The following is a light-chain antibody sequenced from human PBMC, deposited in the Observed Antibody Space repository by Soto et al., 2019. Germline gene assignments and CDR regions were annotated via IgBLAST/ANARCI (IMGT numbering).Light chain of an antibody. CDR3: QQSYSTRWT. CDR2: AAS. J-gene: IGKJ1*01. V-gene: IGKV1-39*01. CDR1: QTTSHY. Sequence: DIQMTQSPSSLSASVGDRVTITCRASQTTSHYLNWYQEKPGKAPKLLIYAASSLQSGVPSRFSGSGSGTDFTLTSSSLQPEDFATYYCQQSYSTRWTFGQGTQVEIK.